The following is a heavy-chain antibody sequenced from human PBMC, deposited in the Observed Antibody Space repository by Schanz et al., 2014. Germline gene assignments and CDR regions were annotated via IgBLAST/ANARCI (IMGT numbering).Heavy chain of an antibody. D-gene: IGHD3-10*01. CDR2: IIPSLGLA. V-gene: IGHV1-69*04. J-gene: IGHJ6*03. CDR1: GGTFSSFG. CDR3: ARVSMEFERGKSYYYYMDV. Sequence: VQLEQSGAEVKKPGSSVKVSCKASGGTFSSFGINWVRQAPGLGLEWMGRIIPSLGLAKYEQKFQDKVTITADTSTTTAYMELSGLRSEDTAVYYCARVSMEFERGKSYYYYMDVWGRGTTVTVSS.